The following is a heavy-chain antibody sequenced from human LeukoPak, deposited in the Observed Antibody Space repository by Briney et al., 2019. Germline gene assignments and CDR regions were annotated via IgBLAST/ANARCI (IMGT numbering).Heavy chain of an antibody. CDR2: INPSGGST. J-gene: IGHJ4*02. CDR1: GYTFTSYY. CDR3: ARVDGSPDY. Sequence: ASVKVSCKASGYTFTSYYMHWVRQAPGQGLEWMGIINPSGGSTSYAQKFQGRVTITTDESTSTAYMELSSLRSEDTAVYYCARVDGSPDYWGQGTLVTVSS. D-gene: IGHD3-22*01. V-gene: IGHV1-46*01.